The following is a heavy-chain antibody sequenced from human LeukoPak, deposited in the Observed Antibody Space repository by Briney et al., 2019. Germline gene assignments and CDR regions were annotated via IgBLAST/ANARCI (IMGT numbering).Heavy chain of an antibody. J-gene: IGHJ6*03. Sequence: PSETLSLTCTVSGGSISSSSYYWGWIRQPPGKGLEWIGSIYYSGSTYYNPSLKSRVTISVDKSKNQFSLKLSSVTAADTAVYYCARGRWELPALTYYYYMDVWGKGTTVTVSS. V-gene: IGHV4-39*07. CDR3: ARGRWELPALTYYYYMDV. CDR2: IYYSGST. CDR1: GGSISSSSYY. D-gene: IGHD1-26*01.